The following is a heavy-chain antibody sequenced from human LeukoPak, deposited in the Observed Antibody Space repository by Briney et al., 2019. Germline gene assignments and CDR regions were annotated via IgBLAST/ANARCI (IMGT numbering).Heavy chain of an antibody. CDR2: IYPGDSDT. D-gene: IGHD3-10*01. Sequence: GESLKISCKGSGYSFTSYWIGWVRQMPGKGLEWMGIIYPGDSDTRYSPSFQGQVTISADKSISTAYLQWSSLKASDTAMYYCASQADYGSGSYNVFDYWGQGTLVPVSS. CDR3: ASQADYGSGSYNVFDY. J-gene: IGHJ4*02. CDR1: GYSFTSYW. V-gene: IGHV5-51*01.